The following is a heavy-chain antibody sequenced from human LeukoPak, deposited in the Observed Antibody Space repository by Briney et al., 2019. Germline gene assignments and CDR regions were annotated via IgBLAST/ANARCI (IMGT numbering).Heavy chain of an antibody. J-gene: IGHJ4*02. CDR1: GYTFTSYG. D-gene: IGHD5-18*01. CDR3: ARTWTYSHGYPGRVEGYYFDY. V-gene: IGHV1-18*04. Sequence: ASVKVSCKASGYTFTSYGISWVRQAPGQGLEWLGWISAYNGNTNYAQKLQDRVTMTTDTSTSTAYMELRSLRSDDTAVYYCARTWTYSHGYPGRVEGYYFDYWGQGTLVTVSS. CDR2: ISAYNGNT.